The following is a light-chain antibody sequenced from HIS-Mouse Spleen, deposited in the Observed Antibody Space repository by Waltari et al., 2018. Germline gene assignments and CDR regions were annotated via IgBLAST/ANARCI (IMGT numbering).Light chain of an antibody. V-gene: IGLV1-47*01. CDR3: AAWDDSLSGPV. Sequence: QSVLTQPPSASGTPGQRVTISCSGSSANIGSNYVYRYQQLPGTAPKLLIYRNNQRPSGGPDRFAGSQSGTSASVAISGLGSEDEADYYCAAWDDSLSGPVFGGGTKLTVL. CDR2: RNN. CDR1: SANIGSNY. J-gene: IGLJ3*02.